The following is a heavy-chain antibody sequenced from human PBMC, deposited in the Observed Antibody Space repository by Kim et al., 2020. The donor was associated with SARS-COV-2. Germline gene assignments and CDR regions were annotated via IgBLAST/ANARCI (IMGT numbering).Heavy chain of an antibody. CDR3: AGLGWYLGYFDY. V-gene: IGHV4-39*01. J-gene: IGHJ4*02. D-gene: IGHD6-19*01. Sequence: SYNPSLKSRVTRSVDTSKNQFSRKLSSVTAADTAVYYCAGLGWYLGYFDYWGQGTLVTVSS.